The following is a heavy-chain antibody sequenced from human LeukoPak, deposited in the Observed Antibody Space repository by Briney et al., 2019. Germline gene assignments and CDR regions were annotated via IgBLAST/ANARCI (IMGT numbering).Heavy chain of an antibody. CDR1: GFAFSTYS. Sequence: GGSLRLSCAASGFAFSTYSMNWVRQAPGKGLVWVSRINTDGNTRNYADSVKGRFTISRDDAKNTMYLQMNSLRAEDTAVYYCGRGRNTAASEWGQGILVTVSS. D-gene: IGHD5-18*01. CDR3: GRGRNTAASE. V-gene: IGHV3-74*01. J-gene: IGHJ4*02. CDR2: INTDGNTR.